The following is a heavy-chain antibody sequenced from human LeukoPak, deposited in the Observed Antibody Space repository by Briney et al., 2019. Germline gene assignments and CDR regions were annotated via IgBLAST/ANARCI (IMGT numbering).Heavy chain of an antibody. J-gene: IGHJ4*02. CDR1: GYSISSGSY. CDR2: IYHSGST. V-gene: IGHV4-38-2*01. CDR3: AAKRVYTFWFAD. D-gene: IGHD5/OR15-5a*01. Sequence: PSETLSLTCDVSGYSISSGSYWGWIRQPPGKELEWIGSIYHSGSTYYTPSLKSRVTISLDTSKNQFSLKVTSVTAADTATYYCAAKRVYTFWFADWGQGTLVTVSS.